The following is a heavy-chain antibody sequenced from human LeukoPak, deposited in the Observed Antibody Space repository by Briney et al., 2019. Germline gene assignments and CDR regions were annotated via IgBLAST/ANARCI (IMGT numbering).Heavy chain of an antibody. CDR1: GGTFSSYA. V-gene: IGHV1-8*02. J-gene: IGHJ5*02. CDR3: ARRLRFSFNWFDP. Sequence: ASVKVSCKASGGTFSSYAISWVRQATGQGLEWMGWMNPNSGNTGYAQKFQGRVTMTRNTSISTAYMELSSLRSEDTAVYYCARRLRFSFNWFDPWGQGTLVTVSS. D-gene: IGHD5-12*01. CDR2: MNPNSGNT.